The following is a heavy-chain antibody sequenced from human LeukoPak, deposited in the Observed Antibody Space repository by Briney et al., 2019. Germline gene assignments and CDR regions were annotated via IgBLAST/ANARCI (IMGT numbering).Heavy chain of an antibody. CDR2: INPNSGGT. Sequence: ASVKVSCMAPGYTFTGYYMHWVRQAPGQGLEWMGWINPNSGGTNYAQKFQGRVTMTRDTSISTAYMELSRLRSDDTAVYYCARDRGSYFSDAFDIWGQGAMVTVSS. CDR1: GYTFTGYY. D-gene: IGHD1-26*01. J-gene: IGHJ3*02. CDR3: ARDRGSYFSDAFDI. V-gene: IGHV1-2*02.